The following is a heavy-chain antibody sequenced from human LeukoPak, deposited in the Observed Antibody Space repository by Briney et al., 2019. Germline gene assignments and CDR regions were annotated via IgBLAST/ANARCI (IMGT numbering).Heavy chain of an antibody. V-gene: IGHV4-30-4*08. CDR2: MYYSGST. J-gene: IGHJ5*02. Sequence: SQTLSLTCTVSGGSISSGGYYWSWIRQHPGKGLEWIAYMYYSGSTYYNPSLKSRVTMSADTSKNQLSLKLSSVTAADTAVYYCARPYYYDSRIDPWGQGILVTVSS. CDR3: ARPYYYDSRIDP. CDR1: GGSISSGGYY. D-gene: IGHD3-22*01.